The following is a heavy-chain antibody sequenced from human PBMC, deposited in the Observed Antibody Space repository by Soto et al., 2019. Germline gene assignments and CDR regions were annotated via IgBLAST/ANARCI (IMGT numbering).Heavy chain of an antibody. D-gene: IGHD6-19*01. V-gene: IGHV1-18*01. CDR1: GYTFTSYG. J-gene: IGHJ6*02. CDR3: ARQYSSGWYGYYYGMDV. Sequence: GASVKVSCKASGYTFTSYGISWVRQAPGQGLERMGWISAYNGNTNYAQKLQGRVTMTTDTSTSTAYMELRSLRSDDTAVYYCARQYSSGWYGYYYGMDVWGQGTTVTVSS. CDR2: ISAYNGNT.